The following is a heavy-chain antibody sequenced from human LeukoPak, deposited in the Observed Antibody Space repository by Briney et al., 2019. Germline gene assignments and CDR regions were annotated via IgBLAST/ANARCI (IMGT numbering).Heavy chain of an antibody. CDR3: AKGRERYYYDSSGYSDY. CDR2: ISYSGDTI. Sequence: GGSLRLSCAASEFTFSDYYMSWIRQAPGKGLEWVSYISYSGDTIYYADSVKGRFTISRDNSKNTLYLQMNSLRAEDTAVYYCAKGRERYYYDSSGYSDYWGQGTLVTVSS. CDR1: EFTFSDYY. D-gene: IGHD3-22*01. J-gene: IGHJ4*02. V-gene: IGHV3-11*04.